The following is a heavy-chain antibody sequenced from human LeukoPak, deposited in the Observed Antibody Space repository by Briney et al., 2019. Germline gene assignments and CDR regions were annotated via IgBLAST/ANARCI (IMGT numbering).Heavy chain of an antibody. CDR1: GYTLTSYD. CDR2: MNPNSGNT. D-gene: IGHD3-9*01. J-gene: IGHJ3*02. CDR3: ARTGFGSNDAFDI. Sequence: GASVKVSCTASGYTLTSYDINWVRQATGQGLEWMGWMNPNSGNTGYAQKFQGRVTITRNTSISTAYMELSSLRSEDTAVYYCARTGFGSNDAFDIWGQGTMVTVSS. V-gene: IGHV1-8*01.